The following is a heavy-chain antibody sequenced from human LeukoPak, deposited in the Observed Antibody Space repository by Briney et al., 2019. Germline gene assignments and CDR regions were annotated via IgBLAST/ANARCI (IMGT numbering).Heavy chain of an antibody. Sequence: GGSLRLSCAASGFTFSSYGMHWVRQAPGKGLEGGAFIRYDGSNKYSADSVKGRFPISRDNSKNTLYLQMNSLRAEDTAVYYCAKDRDGDWGDYWGQGTLVTVSS. CDR3: AKDRDGDWGDY. J-gene: IGHJ4*02. V-gene: IGHV3-30*02. CDR1: GFTFSSYG. CDR2: IRYDGSNK. D-gene: IGHD4-17*01.